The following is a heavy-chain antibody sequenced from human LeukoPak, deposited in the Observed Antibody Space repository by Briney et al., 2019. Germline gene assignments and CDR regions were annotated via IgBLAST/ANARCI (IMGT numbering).Heavy chain of an antibody. CDR2: ISWNSGSI. Sequence: GGSLRLSCAASGFTFSSYAMSWVRQAPGKGLEWVSGISWNSGSIGYADSVKGRFTISRDNAKNSLYLQMYSLRAEDTALYYCAACNSRIPERNDAFGIWGQGTMVAVSS. V-gene: IGHV3-9*01. CDR1: GFTFSSYA. J-gene: IGHJ3*02. D-gene: IGHD4-23*01. CDR3: AACNSRIPERNDAFGI.